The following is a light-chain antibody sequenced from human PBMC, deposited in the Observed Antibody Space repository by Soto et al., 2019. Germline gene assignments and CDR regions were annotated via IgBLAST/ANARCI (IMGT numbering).Light chain of an antibody. CDR2: EVS. J-gene: IGLJ1*01. V-gene: IGLV2-23*02. Sequence: QSVLTQPASVSGSPGQSITISCTGSSSDVGNYKFVSWYQQYPGKAPKVMLYEVSKRPSGVSYRFSGSQSGNTDSLTISGLQAEDEADYYCCSYAGSYSSYFFGTGTKVTV. CDR1: SSDVGNYKF. CDR3: CSYAGSYSSYF.